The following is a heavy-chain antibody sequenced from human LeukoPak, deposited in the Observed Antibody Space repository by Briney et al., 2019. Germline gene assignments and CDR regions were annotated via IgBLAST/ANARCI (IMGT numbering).Heavy chain of an antibody. V-gene: IGHV4-59*01. CDR2: IYYSGST. Sequence: SETLSLTCTVSGGSISSYYWSWIRQPPGKGLEWIGYIYYSGSTNYNPSLKSRVTISVDTSKNQFSLKLSSVTAADTAVYYCARDHPQSRSWFNWFDPWGQGTLVTVSS. D-gene: IGHD6-13*01. CDR3: ARDHPQSRSWFNWFDP. CDR1: GGSISSYY. J-gene: IGHJ5*02.